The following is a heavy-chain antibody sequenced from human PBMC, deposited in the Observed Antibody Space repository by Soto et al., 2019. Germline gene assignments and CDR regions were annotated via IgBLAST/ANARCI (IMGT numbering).Heavy chain of an antibody. CDR2: ISYDGSNK. V-gene: IGHV3-30*18. CDR1: GFTFSSYG. J-gene: IGHJ4*02. D-gene: IGHD1-26*01. Sequence: GGSLRLSWAASGFTFSSYGMHWVRQAPGKGLEWVAVISYDGSNKYYADSVKGRFTISRDNSKNTLYLQMNSLRAEDTAVYYCAKDISGSYFSQGLDYWGQGTLVTVSS. CDR3: AKDISGSYFSQGLDY.